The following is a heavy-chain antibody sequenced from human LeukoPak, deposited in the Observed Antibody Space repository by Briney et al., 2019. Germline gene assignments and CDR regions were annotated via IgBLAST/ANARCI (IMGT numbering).Heavy chain of an antibody. D-gene: IGHD6-13*01. V-gene: IGHV4-31*03. CDR2: IYYSGST. J-gene: IGHJ3*02. CDR1: GGSISSGGYY. CDR3: ARGGTVAAAGGAGGAFDI. Sequence: SGTLSLTCTVSGGSISSGGYYWSWIRQHPGKGLEWIGYIYYSGSTYYNPSLKSRVTISVDTSKNQFSLKLSSVTAADTAVYYCARGGTVAAAGGAGGAFDIWGQGTMVTVSS.